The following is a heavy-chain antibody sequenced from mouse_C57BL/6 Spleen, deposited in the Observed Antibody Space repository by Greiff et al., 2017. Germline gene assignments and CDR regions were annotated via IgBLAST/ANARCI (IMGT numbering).Heavy chain of an antibody. CDR3: AISDYDEYFDV. D-gene: IGHD2-4*01. CDR2: IHPYDSDT. Sequence: QVQLQQPGAELVKPGASVKVSCKASGYTFTSYWMHWVKQRPGQGLEWIGRIHPYDSDTNYNQKFKGKATLTVDKSSSTAYMQLSSLTSEDSAVYYCAISDYDEYFDVWGTGTTVTVSS. J-gene: IGHJ1*03. V-gene: IGHV1-74*01. CDR1: GYTFTSYW.